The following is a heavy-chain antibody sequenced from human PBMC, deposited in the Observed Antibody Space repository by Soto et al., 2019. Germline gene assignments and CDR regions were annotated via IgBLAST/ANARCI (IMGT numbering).Heavy chain of an antibody. Sequence: SGPTLMKPTQPLTLTCTFSGFSLSTSGMRVSWIRQPPGKALEWLARLDWDDDKFYSTSLKTRLPISKNTSKNQVFLTMTNVDPVDTATYYCARTPTGLTFDYWGQGTLVTVSS. J-gene: IGHJ4*02. V-gene: IGHV2-70*04. CDR2: LDWDDDK. CDR3: ARTPTGLTFDY. CDR1: GFSLSTSGMR.